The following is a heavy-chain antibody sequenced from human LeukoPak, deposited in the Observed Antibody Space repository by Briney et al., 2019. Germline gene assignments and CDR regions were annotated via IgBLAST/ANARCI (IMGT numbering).Heavy chain of an antibody. D-gene: IGHD5-12*01. CDR3: ARDGSGYDRRDFDY. Sequence: SETLSLTCTVSGGSISSYYWSWIRQPPGQGLEWIGYIYYSGSTNYNPSLKSRVTISVDTSKNQFSLKLSSVTAADTAVYYCARDGSGYDRRDFDYWGQGTLVTVSS. CDR1: GGSISSYY. CDR2: IYYSGST. V-gene: IGHV4-59*01. J-gene: IGHJ4*02.